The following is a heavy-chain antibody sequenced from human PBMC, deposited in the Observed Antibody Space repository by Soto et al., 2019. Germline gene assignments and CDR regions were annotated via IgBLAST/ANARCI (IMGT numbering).Heavy chain of an antibody. J-gene: IGHJ5*01. CDR2: INHSGST. CDR3: AKIPASGTSFGWFDS. CDR1: GGSFSGYY. D-gene: IGHD2-2*01. Sequence: SETLSLTCAVYGGSFSGYYWTWIRQPPGTGLEWIGEINHSGSTNYSPSLKSRATISLDMSKNQFSLSLTSVTAADTATYYCAKIPASGTSFGWFDSWGQGTLVTVSS. V-gene: IGHV4-34*01.